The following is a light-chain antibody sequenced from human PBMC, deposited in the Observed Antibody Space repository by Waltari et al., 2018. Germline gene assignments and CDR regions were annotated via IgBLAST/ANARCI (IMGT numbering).Light chain of an antibody. J-gene: IGKJ2*01. CDR1: QRISGS. Sequence: DIPMTQSPSTLSASVGQRVTIRCRASQRISGSLAWYQQKPGKAPKLLIYKASNLESGVPSRFSGSGSGTEFTLTISSLQPDDLATYYCQQYYTYPYTFGQGTKLEI. CDR3: QQYYTYPYT. V-gene: IGKV1-5*03. CDR2: KAS.